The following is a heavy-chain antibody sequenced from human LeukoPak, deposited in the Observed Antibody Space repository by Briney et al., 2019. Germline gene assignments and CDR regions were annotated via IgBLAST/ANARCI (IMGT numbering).Heavy chain of an antibody. V-gene: IGHV1-69*04. D-gene: IGHD3-9*01. J-gene: IGHJ6*02. CDR1: GGTFSSYA. CDR2: IIPILGIA. Sequence: SVKVSCKASGGTFSSYAISWVRQAPGQGLEWMGRIIPILGIANYAQKFQGRVTITADKSTSTAYMELSSLRSEDTAVYYCARVDYDILTGPRTSYYYYGMDVWGQGTTGTVSS. CDR3: ARVDYDILTGPRTSYYYYGMDV.